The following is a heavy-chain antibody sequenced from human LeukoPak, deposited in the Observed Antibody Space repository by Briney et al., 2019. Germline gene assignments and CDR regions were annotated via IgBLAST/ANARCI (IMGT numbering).Heavy chain of an antibody. CDR3: ARSPEDYYDSSGPLDY. V-gene: IGHV3-30*04. CDR2: ISYDGSNK. D-gene: IGHD3-22*01. J-gene: IGHJ4*02. Sequence: GGSLRLSCAASGFTFSSYAMHWVRQAPGKGLEWVAVISYDGSNKYYADSVKGRFTISRDNSKNTPYLQMNSLRAEDTAVYYCARSPEDYYDSSGPLDYWGQGTLVTVSS. CDR1: GFTFSSYA.